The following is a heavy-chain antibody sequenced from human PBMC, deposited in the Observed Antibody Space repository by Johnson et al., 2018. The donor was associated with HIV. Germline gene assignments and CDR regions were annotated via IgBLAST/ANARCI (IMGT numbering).Heavy chain of an antibody. J-gene: IGHJ3*02. CDR3: ARAPGFSRAFDI. V-gene: IGHV3-30*14. D-gene: IGHD3-10*01. CDR1: GFTFSSYA. CDR2: ISYDGSNK. Sequence: VQLVESGGGVVQPGRSLRLSCAASGFTFSSYAMHWVRQAPGKGLAWVAVISYDGSNKYYADSVKGRFTISRDDSKNTLYLQMNRLTAEDTAVYYCARAPGFSRAFDIWGQGTMVTVSS.